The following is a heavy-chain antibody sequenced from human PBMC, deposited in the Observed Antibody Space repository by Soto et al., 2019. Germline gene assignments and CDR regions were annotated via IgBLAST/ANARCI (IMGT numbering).Heavy chain of an antibody. Sequence: QVQLQESGPGLVKPSQTLSLTCTVSGGSISSGDSYWSWIRQFPGKGLEWIGYTYHSGSPYYNPSLKSRVTISVDTSKNQFSLKLNSVTAADTAVYYSAREVAASYSYCDGTDVWGQGTTVTVSS. CDR1: GGSISSGDSY. CDR2: TYHSGSP. D-gene: IGHD2-15*01. CDR3: AREVAASYSYCDGTDV. V-gene: IGHV4-30-4*01. J-gene: IGHJ6*02.